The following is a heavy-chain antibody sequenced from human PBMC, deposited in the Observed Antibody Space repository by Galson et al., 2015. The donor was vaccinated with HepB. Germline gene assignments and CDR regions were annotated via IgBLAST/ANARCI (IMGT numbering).Heavy chain of an antibody. J-gene: IGHJ5*01. V-gene: IGHV4-39*02. Sequence: SETLSLTCTVSGGSISHDNYYWAWIRQPPGKGLEWIASIYYSGSTYYNPSLKSRVSISVDASKHQFSLRLSSVTATDTAIYYCARESSSSWFDYWGQGALVTVSS. CDR2: IYYSGST. CDR3: ARESSSSWFDY. D-gene: IGHD2-2*01. CDR1: GGSISHDNYY.